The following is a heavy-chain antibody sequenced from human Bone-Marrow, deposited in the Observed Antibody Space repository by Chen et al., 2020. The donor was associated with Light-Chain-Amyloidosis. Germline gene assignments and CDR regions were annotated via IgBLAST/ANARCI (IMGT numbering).Heavy chain of an antibody. D-gene: IGHD3-3*01. J-gene: IGHJ4*02. CDR1: GFPLSAYY. CDR2: ISTSGRTI. V-gene: IGHV3-11*01. CDR3: ARGQGTWSGYADY. Sequence: QVQLVESGGGLVKPGGSLRLSCAASGFPLSAYYMSWIRQAPGKGLEWVSDISTSGRTIFYADSVKGRFIISRDNAKNSLYLQMNGLRADDTAVYYCARGQGTWSGYADYWGQGTQVTVSS.